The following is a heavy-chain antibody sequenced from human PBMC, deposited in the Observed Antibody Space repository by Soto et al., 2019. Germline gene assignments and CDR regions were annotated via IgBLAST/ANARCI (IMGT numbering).Heavy chain of an antibody. CDR1: GYSFTSYW. D-gene: IGHD2-15*01. V-gene: IGHV5-51*01. J-gene: IGHJ3*02. CDR3: ARHLAGYCSGGSCYSNGAFDI. Sequence: PAESLKISCKGSGYSFTSYWIGWVRQMPGKGLEWMGIIYPGDSDTRYSPSFQGQVTISADKSISTAYLQWSSLKASDTAMYYCARHLAGYCSGGSCYSNGAFDIWGQGTMVTVSS. CDR2: IYPGDSDT.